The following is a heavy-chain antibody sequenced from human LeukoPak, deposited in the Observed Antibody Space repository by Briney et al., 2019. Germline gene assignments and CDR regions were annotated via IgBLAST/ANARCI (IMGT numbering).Heavy chain of an antibody. D-gene: IGHD5-24*01. CDR3: TRRAARWQFDL. J-gene: IGHJ2*01. Sequence: GGSLRFSCAVSGFNFDDYAMHWVRHAPGGGLEWVSGINWKTGNGIYADSVKGRFTISRDNAKNSLYLQMSSLRAEDTALYYCTRRAARWQFDLWGRGTLLTVSS. CDR2: INWKTGNG. V-gene: IGHV3-9*01. CDR1: GFNFDDYA.